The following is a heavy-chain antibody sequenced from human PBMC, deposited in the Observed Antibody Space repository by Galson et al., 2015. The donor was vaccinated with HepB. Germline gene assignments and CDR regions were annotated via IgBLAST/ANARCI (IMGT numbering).Heavy chain of an antibody. CDR3: ATDDCSSTSCTDAFDI. CDR2: FDPEDGET. Sequence: SVKVSCKVSGYTLTKLSMHWVRQAPGKGLEWMGGFDPEDGETIYAQKFQGRVTMTEDTSTDTAYMELSSLRSEDTAVYYCATDDCSSTSCTDAFDIWGQGTMVTVSS. V-gene: IGHV1-24*01. CDR1: GYTLTKLS. J-gene: IGHJ3*02. D-gene: IGHD2-2*01.